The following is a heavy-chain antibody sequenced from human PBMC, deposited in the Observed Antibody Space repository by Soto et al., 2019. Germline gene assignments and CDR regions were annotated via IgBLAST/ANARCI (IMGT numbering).Heavy chain of an antibody. CDR2: IIPIFGTA. J-gene: IGHJ6*02. CDR1: GGTFSSYA. V-gene: IGHV1-69*13. CDR3: ARDEVLKSHIVVVTAPGYPYYYYYYGMDV. D-gene: IGHD2-21*02. Sequence: ASVKVSCKASGGTFSSYAISWVRQAPGQGLEWMGGIIPIFGTANYAQKFQGRVTITADESTSTAYMELSSLRSEDTAVYYCARDEVLKSHIVVVTAPGYPYYYYYYGMDVWGQGTTVTVSS.